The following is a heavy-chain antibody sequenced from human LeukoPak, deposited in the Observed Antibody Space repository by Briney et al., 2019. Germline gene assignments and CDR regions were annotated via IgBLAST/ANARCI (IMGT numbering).Heavy chain of an antibody. CDR3: AREVASLDY. V-gene: IGHV4-39*02. CDR2: IYYSGST. J-gene: IGHJ4*02. CDR1: GVSIISSNSY. Sequence: SETLSLTCTVSGVSIISSNSYWGWIRQPPGKGLEWIGSIYYSGSTYYNPSLKSRVTISIDTSANLFSLKLNSVTAADTAVYYCAREVASLDYWGQGTLVTVSS. D-gene: IGHD2-21*01.